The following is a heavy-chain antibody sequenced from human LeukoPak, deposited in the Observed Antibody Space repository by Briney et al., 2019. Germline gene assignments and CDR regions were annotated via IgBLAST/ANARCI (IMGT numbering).Heavy chain of an antibody. J-gene: IGHJ6*02. CDR3: ARGRSNYYGMDV. CDR1: GDSVSGYY. D-gene: IGHD1-26*01. Sequence: SETLSLTCGVSGDSVSGYYWSWIRRPPGKGLEWIGYIYYNGNTNYSPSLKSRVTMSVDTSKNLFSLKVSSVTAADTAVYYCARGRSNYYGMDVWGQGTTATVSS. V-gene: IGHV4-59*02. CDR2: IYYNGNT.